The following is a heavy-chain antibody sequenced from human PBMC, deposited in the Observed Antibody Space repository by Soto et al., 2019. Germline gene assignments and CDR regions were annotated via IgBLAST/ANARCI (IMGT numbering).Heavy chain of an antibody. D-gene: IGHD6-13*01. CDR3: AREVRYGIAAAGPYDACDI. CDR2: IYYSGST. V-gene: IGHV4-31*03. CDR1: GGSISSGGYY. J-gene: IGHJ3*02. Sequence: SETLSLTCTVSGGSISSGGYYWSWIRQHPGKGLEWIGYIYYSGSTYYNPSLKSRVTISVDTSKNQFSLKLSSVTAADTAVYYCAREVRYGIAAAGPYDACDIWGQGTMGTVS.